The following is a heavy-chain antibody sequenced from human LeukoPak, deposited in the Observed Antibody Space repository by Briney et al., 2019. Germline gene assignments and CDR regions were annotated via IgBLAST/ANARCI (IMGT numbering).Heavy chain of an antibody. J-gene: IGHJ6*02. D-gene: IGHD6-13*01. CDR1: GFSFSSYE. CDR2: ISSSGNTI. V-gene: IGHV3-48*03. Sequence: GGSLRLSCAASGFSFSSYEMNWVRQAPGKGLEWVSYISSSGNTIYYADSVQGRFTISRDNAKNSLYLQMNSLRAGDTAVYYCARVVEAAAPGYYGMDVWGQGTTVTVSS. CDR3: ARVVEAAAPGYYGMDV.